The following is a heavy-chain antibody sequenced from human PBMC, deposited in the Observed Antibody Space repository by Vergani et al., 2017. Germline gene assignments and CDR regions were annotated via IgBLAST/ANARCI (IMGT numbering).Heavy chain of an antibody. CDR3: ASLRECSSTSCYTGDAFDI. Sequence: QVQLVLSGAEVKKPGSSVKVSCKASGGTFSSYAISWVRQAPGQGLEWMGGIIPIFGTANYAQKFQGRVTITADESTSTAYMELSSLRSEDTAVYYCASLRECSSTSCYTGDAFDIWGQGTMVTVSS. V-gene: IGHV1-69*01. J-gene: IGHJ3*02. D-gene: IGHD2-2*02. CDR1: GGTFSSYA. CDR2: IIPIFGTA.